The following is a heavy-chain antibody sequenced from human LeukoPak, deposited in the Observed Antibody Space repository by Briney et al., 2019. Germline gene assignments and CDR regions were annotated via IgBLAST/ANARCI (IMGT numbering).Heavy chain of an antibody. CDR1: GYSFTSYW. J-gene: IGHJ3*02. Sequence: GESLKISCKGSGYSFTSYWIGWVRQMPGKGLEWMGIIYPGDSDTRYSPSFQGQVTISADKSISTAYLQWSSLKASDTAMYYCARLYDSSGYYSVYAFDIWGQGTMVTVSS. D-gene: IGHD3-22*01. V-gene: IGHV5-51*01. CDR2: IYPGDSDT. CDR3: ARLYDSSGYYSVYAFDI.